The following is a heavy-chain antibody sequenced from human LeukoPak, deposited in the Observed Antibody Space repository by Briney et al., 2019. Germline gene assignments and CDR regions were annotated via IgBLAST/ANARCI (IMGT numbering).Heavy chain of an antibody. J-gene: IGHJ4*02. D-gene: IGHD1-26*01. V-gene: IGHV4-4*07. Sequence: NPSETLSLTCTVSGGSISSYYWSWIRQPAGKGLEWIGRIYSSGSTNYNPSLKSRVTMSVDTSKNQFSLKMTSVTAADTAVYYCARTSISGTYDYWGQGTLVTVSS. CDR2: IYSSGST. CDR1: GGSISSYY. CDR3: ARTSISGTYDY.